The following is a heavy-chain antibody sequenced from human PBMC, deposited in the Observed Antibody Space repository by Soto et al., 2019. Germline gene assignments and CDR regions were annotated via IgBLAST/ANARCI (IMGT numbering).Heavy chain of an antibody. J-gene: IGHJ4*02. V-gene: IGHV3-23*01. CDR3: AKVGGLEPKAYYFDY. D-gene: IGHD6-25*01. CDR2: ISGSGGST. CDR1: GFTFSSYA. Sequence: GGSLRLSCAASGFTFSSYAMSWVRQAPGKGLEWVSAISGSGGSTYYADSVKGRFTISRDNSKNTLYLQMNSLRAEDTAVYYCAKVGGLEPKAYYFDYWGQGTLVTVSS.